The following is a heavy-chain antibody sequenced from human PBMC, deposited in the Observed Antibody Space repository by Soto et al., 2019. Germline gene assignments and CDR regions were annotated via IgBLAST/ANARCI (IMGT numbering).Heavy chain of an antibody. J-gene: IGHJ4*02. CDR1: GFTFSSYG. Sequence: GGSLRLSFEASGFTFSSYGMHWVRQAPGKGLEWVAVIWYDGSNKYYADSVKGRFTISRDNSKNLLYLQMNSLRAEDTAVYYFAKGGRQWLVTSDFNYWGQGP. V-gene: IGHV3-33*06. CDR3: AKGGRQWLVTSDFNY. D-gene: IGHD6-19*01. CDR2: IWYDGSNK.